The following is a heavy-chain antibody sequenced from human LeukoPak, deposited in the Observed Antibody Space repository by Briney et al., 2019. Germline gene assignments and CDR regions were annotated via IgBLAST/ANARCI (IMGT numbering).Heavy chain of an antibody. V-gene: IGHV3-23*01. CDR1: GFTFSSYA. CDR2: ISGSGGST. J-gene: IGHJ5*02. CDR3: AKAGYCSSTSCYNWFDP. Sequence: GGSLRLSCAASGFTFSSYAMSWVRQAPGKGLEWVSAISGSGGSTYYADSVKGRFTISRDNSKNTLYLQMNSLRAEDTAVYHCAKAGYCSSTSCYNWFDPWGQGTLVTVSS. D-gene: IGHD2-2*03.